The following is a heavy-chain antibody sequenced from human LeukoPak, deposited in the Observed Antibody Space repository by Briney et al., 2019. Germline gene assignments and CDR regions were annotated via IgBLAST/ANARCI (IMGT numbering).Heavy chain of an antibody. CDR3: GGEWELRR. Sequence: PGGSLRLSCAASGFTFSTHWMHWVRQAPGRGLVWVSRINIDGSSRSYADSVKGRFTISRDNAKNTLYLQMNSLRAEDTAVYYCGGEWELRRWGQGAMVTVSS. V-gene: IGHV3-74*01. D-gene: IGHD1-26*01. CDR2: INIDGSSR. J-gene: IGHJ3*01. CDR1: GFTFSTHW.